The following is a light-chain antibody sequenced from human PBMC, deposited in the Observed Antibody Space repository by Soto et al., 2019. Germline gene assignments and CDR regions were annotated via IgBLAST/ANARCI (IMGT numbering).Light chain of an antibody. CDR1: QSVSSTY. CDR2: GAS. V-gene: IGKV3-20*01. J-gene: IGKJ1*01. CDR3: QQYSSSPPRT. Sequence: EIVLTQSPGTLSLSPGERATLSCRASQSVSSTYLAWYQQKPGQAPRLLIYGASNRATGIPDRFSGSGSGIDFTLTISRLEPEDFAVYYCQQYSSSPPRTFGQGTKVEVK.